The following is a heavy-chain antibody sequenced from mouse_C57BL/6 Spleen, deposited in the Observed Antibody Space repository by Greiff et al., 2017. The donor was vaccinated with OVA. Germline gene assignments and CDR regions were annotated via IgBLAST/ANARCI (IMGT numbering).Heavy chain of an antibody. J-gene: IGHJ3*01. CDR2: IRNKANNHAT. CDR1: GFTFSDAW. CDR3: TRGRWAWFAY. V-gene: IGHV6-6*01. Sequence: EVQRVESGGGLVQPGGSMKLSCAASGFTFSDAWMDWVRQSPEKGLEWVAEIRNKANNHATYYAESVKGRFTISRDDSKSSVYLQMNSLRAEDTGIYYCTRGRWAWFAYWGQGTLVTVSA.